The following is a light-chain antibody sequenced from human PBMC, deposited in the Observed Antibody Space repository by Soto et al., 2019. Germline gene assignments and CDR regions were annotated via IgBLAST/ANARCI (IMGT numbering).Light chain of an antibody. CDR2: AAS. CDR1: QGISNY. V-gene: IGKV1-27*01. CDR3: QRYNSAPDT. Sequence: DIQMTQSPSSLYASVGDKVTITCRASQGISNYLAWYQQKPGKVPKLLIYAASTLLSGVPSRFSGSGSGTDFTLTISSLQPEDVATYYCQRYNSAPDTFGPGTKVDIK. J-gene: IGKJ3*01.